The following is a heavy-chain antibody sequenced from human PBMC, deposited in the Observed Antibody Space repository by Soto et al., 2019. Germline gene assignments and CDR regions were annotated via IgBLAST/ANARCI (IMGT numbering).Heavy chain of an antibody. CDR1: GFTFSSYG. CDR2: IRYDGSNK. D-gene: IGHD1-7*01. CDR3: ARGALNSNAFDI. V-gene: IGHV3-33*01. Sequence: VGSLRLSCAASGFTFSSYGMHWVRQAPGKGLEWVAVIRYDGSNKYYADSVKGRFTISRDNSKNTLYLQMNSLRAEDTAVYYRARGALNSNAFDIWGQGTMFTVSS. J-gene: IGHJ3*02.